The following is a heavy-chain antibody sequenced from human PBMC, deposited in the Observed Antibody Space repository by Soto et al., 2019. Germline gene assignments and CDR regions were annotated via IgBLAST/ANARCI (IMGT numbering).Heavy chain of an antibody. V-gene: IGHV1-46*01. J-gene: IGHJ4*03. D-gene: IGHD2-15*01. CDR3: ARSSADILDF. CDR2: IDPSGGTT. CDR1: GYIFTTYY. Sequence: GASVKVSCKASGYIFTTYYLDWVRQAPGQGLEWMGIIDPSGGTTTYAQKFQGRLTMTRETSTFIVYMDLRTLSYDETAVYSCARSSADILDFWGQGTLVTVSS.